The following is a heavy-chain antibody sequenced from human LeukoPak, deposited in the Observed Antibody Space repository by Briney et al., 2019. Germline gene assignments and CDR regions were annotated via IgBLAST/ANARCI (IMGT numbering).Heavy chain of an antibody. J-gene: IGHJ4*02. D-gene: IGHD5-18*01. CDR2: ISWNSGSI. CDR1: GFTFDDYA. V-gene: IGHV3-9*01. CDR3: AKAKFKYGYEAYYFDY. Sequence: PGGSLRLSCAASGFTFDDYAMHWVRQAPGKGLEWVSGISWNSGSIAYADSVKGRFTISRDNAKNSLYLQMNSLRAEDTALYYCAKAKFKYGYEAYYFDYWGQGTLVTVSS.